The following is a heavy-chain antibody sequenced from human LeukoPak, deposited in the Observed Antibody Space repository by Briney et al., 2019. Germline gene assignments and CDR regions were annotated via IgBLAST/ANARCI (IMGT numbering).Heavy chain of an antibody. CDR1: GYIFTSLD. Sequence: ASVKVSCKASGYIFTSLDISWVRQAPGQGLEWMGWMNPNNGKTAYAPKFQGRVTITRNTAITTAYMELSSLRSDDTAVYYCARGHVSGGGLYYFNSWGQGTLVTVSS. D-gene: IGHD2-8*02. CDR3: ARGHVSGGGLYYFNS. J-gene: IGHJ4*02. CDR2: MNPNNGKT. V-gene: IGHV1-8*03.